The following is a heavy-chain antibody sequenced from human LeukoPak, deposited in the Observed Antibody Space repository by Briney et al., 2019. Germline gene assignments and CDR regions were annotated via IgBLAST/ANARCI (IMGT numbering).Heavy chain of an antibody. J-gene: IGHJ6*02. D-gene: IGHD4-11*01. CDR3: ARDLTVTDYYYYGMDV. Sequence: GGSLRLSCAASGFTFSSYAMHWVRQAPGRGLEWVAVISYDGSNKYYADAVKGRFTISRDNSKNTLYLQMNSLRAEDTAVYYCARDLTVTDYYYYGMDVWGQGTTVTVSS. CDR1: GFTFSSYA. CDR2: ISYDGSNK. V-gene: IGHV3-30-3*01.